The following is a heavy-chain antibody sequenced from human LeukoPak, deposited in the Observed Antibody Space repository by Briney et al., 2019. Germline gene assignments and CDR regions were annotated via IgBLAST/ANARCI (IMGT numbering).Heavy chain of an antibody. CDR3: ARDEYFPGIAAAGLDY. CDR1: GSTFSSYS. J-gene: IGHJ4*02. Sequence: PGGPLRLSCAASGSTFSSYSMTWVGRAPGKGLEWLSSISRSSSYIYYADSVKGRFTISRDNAKHSLYRQMNSLRAEDTAVYYCARDEYFPGIAAAGLDYWGQGTLVTVSS. CDR2: ISRSSSYI. V-gene: IGHV3-21*01. D-gene: IGHD6-13*01.